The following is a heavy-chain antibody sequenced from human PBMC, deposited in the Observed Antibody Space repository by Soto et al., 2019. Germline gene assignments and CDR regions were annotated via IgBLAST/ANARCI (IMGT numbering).Heavy chain of an antibody. V-gene: IGHV1-18*01. Sequence: QVQLMQSGAEVKKPGASVKVSCKASGYTFTNYDINWVRQAPGQGLEWMGWIIHYNGYTIYAQKLQGRVTMTTDTSMSRDYMELRSLTSDDTALYYCARGLYAFDIWGQGTLVTVSS. CDR2: IIHYNGYT. J-gene: IGHJ3*02. CDR1: GYTFTNYD. CDR3: ARGLYAFDI.